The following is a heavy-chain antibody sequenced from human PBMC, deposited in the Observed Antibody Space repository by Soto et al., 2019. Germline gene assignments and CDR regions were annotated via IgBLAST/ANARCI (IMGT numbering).Heavy chain of an antibody. J-gene: IGHJ4*02. V-gene: IGHV3-30*18. CDR3: EKGGRQWLVTSDFNY. CDR2: VSHDGRKT. Sequence: VQLVESGGGVVQPGRSLRLSCAASGFTFSDYAMHWVRQAPGQGLEWVAVVSHDGRKTHYADSVKGRFTISRDSSKNTVSLEMTSLRAEDTAVYYCEKGGRQWLVTSDFNYWGQGALVTVSS. D-gene: IGHD6-19*01. CDR1: GFTFSDYA.